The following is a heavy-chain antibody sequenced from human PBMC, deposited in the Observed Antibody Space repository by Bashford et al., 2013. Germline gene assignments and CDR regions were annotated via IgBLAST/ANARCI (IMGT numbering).Heavy chain of an antibody. CDR2: INHSGST. Sequence: SETLSLTCAVYGGSFSGYYWSWIRQPPGKGLEWIGEINHSGSTNYNPSLKSRVTISVDTSKNQFSLKLSSVTAADTAVYYCARERTSVSWQQLAYFDYWGQGTLVTVSS. V-gene: IGHV4-34*01. J-gene: IGHJ4*02. CDR1: GGSFSGYY. CDR3: ARERTSVSWQQLAYFDY. D-gene: IGHD6-13*01.